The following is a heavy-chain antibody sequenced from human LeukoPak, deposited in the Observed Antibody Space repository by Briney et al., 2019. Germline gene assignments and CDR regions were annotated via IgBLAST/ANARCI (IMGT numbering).Heavy chain of an antibody. V-gene: IGHV3-30*03. CDR3: ARDVAEYSSGLN. J-gene: IGHJ4*02. CDR2: ISYDGSNK. Sequence: PGRSLRLSCAASGFTFSSYGMHWVRQAPGKGLEWVAVISYDGSNKYYADSVKGRFTISRDNSKNTLYLQMNSLRAEDTAVYYCARDVAEYSSGLNWGQGTLVTVSS. D-gene: IGHD6-19*01. CDR1: GFTFSSYG.